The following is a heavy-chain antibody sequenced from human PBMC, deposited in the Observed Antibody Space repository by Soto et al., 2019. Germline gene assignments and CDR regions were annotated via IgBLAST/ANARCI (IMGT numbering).Heavy chain of an antibody. D-gene: IGHD3-10*01. CDR3: IGSFPF. CDR2: IRSQPYGGTA. CDR1: GFPFGNFL. Sequence: GGSLRLSCTASGFPFGNFLMSWFRQAPGRGMEWVGFIRSQPYGGTAEYAASVRGRFTISRDDSKGIAYLQMNSLQTEDSGVYYCIGSFPFWGQGTLVTVSS. J-gene: IGHJ4*02. V-gene: IGHV3-49*03.